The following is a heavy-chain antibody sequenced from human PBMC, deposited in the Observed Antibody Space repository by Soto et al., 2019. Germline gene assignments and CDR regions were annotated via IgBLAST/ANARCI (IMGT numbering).Heavy chain of an antibody. CDR3: ARDHGLSSYAFDI. J-gene: IGHJ3*02. CDR1: GFTFSSYS. CDR2: ISSSSSYI. V-gene: IGHV3-21*01. D-gene: IGHD2-15*01. Sequence: EVQLVESGGGLVKPGGSLRLSCAASGFTFSSYSMNWVRQAPGKGLEWVSSISSSSSYIYYADSVKGRFTISRDNAKNSLYLKMNSLRAEDTAVYYCARDHGLSSYAFDIWGQGTMVTVSS.